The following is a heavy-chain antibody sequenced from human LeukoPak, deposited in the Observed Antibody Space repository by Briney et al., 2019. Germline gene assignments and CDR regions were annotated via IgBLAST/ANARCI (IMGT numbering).Heavy chain of an antibody. CDR2: INPNSGGT. Sequence: ASVKVSCKASGYTFTGYYMHWVRQAPGQGLEWMGWINPNSGGTNYAQKFQGRVTMTRDTFISTAYMELSRLRSDDTAVYYCAPGVTTFGDAFDIWGQGTMVTVSS. CDR3: APGVTTFGDAFDI. V-gene: IGHV1-2*02. D-gene: IGHD2/OR15-2a*01. J-gene: IGHJ3*02. CDR1: GYTFTGYY.